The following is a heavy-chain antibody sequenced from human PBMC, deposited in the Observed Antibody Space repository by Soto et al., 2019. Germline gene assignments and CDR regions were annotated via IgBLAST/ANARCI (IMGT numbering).Heavy chain of an antibody. V-gene: IGHV4-59*02. Sequence: LSLTCTVSVGSVSGYFWSWIRQAPGREPELIAYIHYTGSTYYNPSLKSRVTISIDTSRNQFSLKVRSVNAADTAAYYCAKVGRIAAAGTWFDPWGQGILVTVSS. J-gene: IGHJ5*02. D-gene: IGHD6-13*01. CDR2: IHYTGST. CDR3: AKVGRIAAAGTWFDP. CDR1: VGSVSGYF.